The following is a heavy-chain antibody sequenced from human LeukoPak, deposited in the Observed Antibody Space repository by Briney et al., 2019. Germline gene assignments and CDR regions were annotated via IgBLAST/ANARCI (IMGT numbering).Heavy chain of an antibody. Sequence: GGSLRLSCAASGFTFSSYWMHWVRQAPGKGLVWVSGINGGGSSTSYADSVKGRFTISRDNAKNTLYLQMNSLRAEDTAVYYCARGTGSGIAAASIPFDCWGQGSLVTVSS. J-gene: IGHJ4*02. D-gene: IGHD6-13*01. CDR1: GFTFSSYW. V-gene: IGHV3-74*01. CDR3: ARGTGSGIAAASIPFDC. CDR2: INGGGSST.